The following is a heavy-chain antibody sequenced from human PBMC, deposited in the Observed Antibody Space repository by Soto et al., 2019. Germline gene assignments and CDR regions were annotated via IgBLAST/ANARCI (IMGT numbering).Heavy chain of an antibody. D-gene: IGHD1-26*01. J-gene: IGHJ4*02. Sequence: EVQLVESGGGLVQPGGSLRLSCAASGFSFNTYEMNWVRQAPGKGLEWVSYISSSGSTIYYADSVKGRFTVSRDNGKNSLYLQMNSLRAEDTAVYYWAYGGSCAYWGQGTQVTVSS. V-gene: IGHV3-48*03. CDR1: GFSFNTYE. CDR2: ISSSGSTI. CDR3: AYGGSCAY.